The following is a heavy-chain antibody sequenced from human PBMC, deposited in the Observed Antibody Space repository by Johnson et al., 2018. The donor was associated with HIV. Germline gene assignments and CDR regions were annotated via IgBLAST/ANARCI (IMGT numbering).Heavy chain of an antibody. D-gene: IGHD3-22*01. CDR1: GFTVKSNY. CDR3: ARDRRYYDSSGYYHDAFDI. CDR2: IYSGGRT. V-gene: IGHV3-66*01. J-gene: IGHJ3*02. Sequence: MLLVESGGGLVQPGGSLRLSCAVSGFTVKSNYINWVRQAPGKGLECVSGIYSGGRTYSADSVKGRFTLSRDNSKNTLYLQMNSLRAEDTAVYFCARDRRYYDSSGYYHDAFDIWGQGTMVTVSS.